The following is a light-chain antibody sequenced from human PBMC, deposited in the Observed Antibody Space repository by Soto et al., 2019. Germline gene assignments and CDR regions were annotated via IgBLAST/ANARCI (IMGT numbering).Light chain of an antibody. J-gene: IGKJ1*01. CDR1: QSVSSN. V-gene: IGKV3-15*01. Sequence: EIVMTQSPATLSVSLGERATLSCRASQSVSSNLAWYQHRPGQAPRLLINGASTRATGIPGRFSGSGSGTEFTLTISSLQSEDIAVYFCLQYNNWPPETWTFGPGTKVEIK. CDR3: LQYNNWPPETWT. CDR2: GAS.